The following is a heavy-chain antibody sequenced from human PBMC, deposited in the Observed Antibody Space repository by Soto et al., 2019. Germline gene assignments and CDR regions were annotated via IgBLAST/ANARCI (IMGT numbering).Heavy chain of an antibody. J-gene: IGHJ4*02. D-gene: IGHD3-9*01. CDR1: GFTFSSYA. CDR3: AKGHDFDWLSDFDY. CDR2: ISGSGGST. V-gene: IGHV3-23*01. Sequence: GGSLRLSCAASGFTFSSYAMSWVRQAPGKGLEWVSAISGSGGSTYYADSVKGRFTISRDNSKNTLYLQMNSLRAEDTAVYHCAKGHDFDWLSDFDYWGQGTLVTVS.